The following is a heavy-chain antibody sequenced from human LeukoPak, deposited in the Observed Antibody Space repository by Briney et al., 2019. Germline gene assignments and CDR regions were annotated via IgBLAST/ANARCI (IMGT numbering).Heavy chain of an antibody. V-gene: IGHV1-69*06. CDR3: ATVGASAGAPFDY. J-gene: IGHJ4*02. CDR2: IIPIFGTA. Sequence: ASVKVSCTASGGTFSSYAISWVRQAPGQGLEWMGGIIPIFGTANYAQKFQGRVTITADISTRTAYMELRSLRSEDTAVYYCATVGASAGAPFDYWGQGTLVTVSS. D-gene: IGHD6-13*01. CDR1: GGTFSSYA.